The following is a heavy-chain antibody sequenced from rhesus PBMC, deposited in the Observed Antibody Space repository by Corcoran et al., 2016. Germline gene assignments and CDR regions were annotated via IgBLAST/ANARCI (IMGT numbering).Heavy chain of an antibody. J-gene: IGHJ4*01. CDR2: ISGVRRY. Sequence: QVQLQESGPGLVKPSETLSLTCAVSGYSISSGYYWGWVRPPPGKGLEWIGHISGVRRYYLTPSLKRRVTMSRDTSKNQFSLKLTSATAADTAVYYCARDDWGSFDYWGQGVLVTVSS. CDR1: GYSISSGYY. V-gene: IGHV4S14*01. D-gene: IGHD7-45*01. CDR3: ARDDWGSFDY.